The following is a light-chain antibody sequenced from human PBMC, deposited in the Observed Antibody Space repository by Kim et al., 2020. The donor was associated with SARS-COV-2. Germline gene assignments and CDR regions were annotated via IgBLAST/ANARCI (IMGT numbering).Light chain of an antibody. CDR1: QSVTTF. CDR2: DAS. CDR3: QQYYSWPPT. Sequence: VSPGERATLACRAGQSVTTFLAWYHQRPGQAPRLLSFDASTRAAGIPARFSVSGSGTDFTLTISSLQSEDFAIYYCQQYYSWPPTFGQGTRLEIK. J-gene: IGKJ5*01. V-gene: IGKV3-15*01.